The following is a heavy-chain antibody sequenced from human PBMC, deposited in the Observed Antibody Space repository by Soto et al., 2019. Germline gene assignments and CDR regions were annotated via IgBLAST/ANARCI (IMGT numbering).Heavy chain of an antibody. CDR2: LYDVDGT. CDR1: GFTFSGKKY. J-gene: IGHJ3*02. D-gene: IGHD4-17*01. V-gene: IGHV3-66*01. CDR3: ASWHLREHAYDI. Sequence: EVQLVESGGGLVKPGGSLRLSCAASGFTFSGKKYLAWVRQAPGKGLEWVSALYDVDGTYYADSVKGRFTTSADSSKTIVYLQMNGLRPDDTAVYYCASWHLREHAYDIWGQGTAVTVSS.